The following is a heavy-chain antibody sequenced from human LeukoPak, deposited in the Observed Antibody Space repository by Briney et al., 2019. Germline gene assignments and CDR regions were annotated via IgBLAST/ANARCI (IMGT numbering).Heavy chain of an antibody. CDR3: ARQEWELYYFDY. V-gene: IGHV4-30-2*01. CDR2: IYHSGST. J-gene: IGHJ4*02. CDR1: GGSISSGGYS. Sequence: PSQTLSLTCAVSGGSISSGGYSWSWIRQPPGKGLEWIGYIYHSGSTYYNPSLKSRVTISVDTSKNQFSLKLSSVTAADTAVYYCARQEWELYYFDYWGQGTLVTASS. D-gene: IGHD3-10*01.